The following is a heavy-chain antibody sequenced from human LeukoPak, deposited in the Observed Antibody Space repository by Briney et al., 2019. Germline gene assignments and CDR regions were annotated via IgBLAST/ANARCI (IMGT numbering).Heavy chain of an antibody. Sequence: SQTLSLTCTVSGGSISSGGYYWSWIRQHPGKGLEWIGYIYYSGSTYYNPSLKSRVTISVDTSKNQFSLKLSSVTAADTAVYYCARVGNIAACRDYYYYYMDVWGKGTTVTVSS. V-gene: IGHV4-31*03. CDR3: ARVGNIAACRDYYYYYMDV. J-gene: IGHJ6*03. D-gene: IGHD6-6*01. CDR1: GGSISSGGYY. CDR2: IYYSGST.